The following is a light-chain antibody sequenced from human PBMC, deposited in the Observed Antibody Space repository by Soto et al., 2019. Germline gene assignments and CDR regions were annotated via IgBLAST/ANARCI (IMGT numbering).Light chain of an antibody. Sequence: IQLTQTPSTLSASVGDEGTITCRASQTISRWLAWYQQKPGRAPKLLIYDASTLESGVPSRFSGSGSETEFTLTISRLQPDDFATYFCHSRAFGQGTRLEIK. CDR2: DAS. J-gene: IGKJ5*01. CDR3: HSRA. CDR1: QTISRW. V-gene: IGKV1-5*01.